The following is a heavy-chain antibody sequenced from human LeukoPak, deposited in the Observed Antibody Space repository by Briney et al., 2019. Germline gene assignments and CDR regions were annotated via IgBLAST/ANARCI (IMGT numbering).Heavy chain of an antibody. J-gene: IGHJ5*02. CDR1: GYSFTSYW. CDR3: ARRNYYDSSGYYNWFDP. V-gene: IGHV5-51*01. CDR2: IYPGDSDT. D-gene: IGHD3-22*01. Sequence: GESLKISCKGSGYSFTSYWIGWVRQIPGKGLEWMGMIYPGDSDTRYSPSFQGQVTISADKSISTAYLQWSNLKASDTAMYYCARRNYYDSSGYYNWFDPWGQGTLVTVSS.